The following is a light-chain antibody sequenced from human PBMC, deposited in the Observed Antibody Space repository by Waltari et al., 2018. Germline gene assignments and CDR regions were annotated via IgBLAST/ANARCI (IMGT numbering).Light chain of an antibody. Sequence: QSALTQPASVSGSPGQSITISCTGTNSDVGSYNLVSWYQQHPGKAPKLMIYEVTKRPSGVSKRFSGSKSGNTASLTICGLQAEDEADYYCCSYAGSTTGVFGGGTKLTVL. V-gene: IGLV2-23*02. CDR3: CSYAGSTTGV. CDR1: NSDVGSYNL. J-gene: IGLJ3*02. CDR2: EVT.